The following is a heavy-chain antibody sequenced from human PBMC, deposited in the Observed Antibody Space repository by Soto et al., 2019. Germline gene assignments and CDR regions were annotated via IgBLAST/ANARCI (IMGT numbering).Heavy chain of an antibody. D-gene: IGHD4-17*01. Sequence: QVQLVQSGVEVEKLGASVKVSCKASGYTFTSYGVSWVRLAPGQGLEWMGWISAYNGNTNYAQKFQGRVTMTTDTSTSTAYMELRSLRSDDTAVYYCARDVPTVTTGGPDYWGQGTLVTVSS. V-gene: IGHV1-18*01. CDR3: ARDVPTVTTGGPDY. CDR1: GYTFTSYG. J-gene: IGHJ4*02. CDR2: ISAYNGNT.